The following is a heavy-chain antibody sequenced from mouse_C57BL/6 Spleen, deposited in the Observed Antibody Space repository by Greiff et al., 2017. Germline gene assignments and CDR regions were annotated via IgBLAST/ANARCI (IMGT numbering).Heavy chain of an antibody. J-gene: IGHJ1*03. V-gene: IGHV1-82*01. CDR3: ARDWDGNFDV. CDR1: GYAFSSSW. CDR2: IYPGDGDT. D-gene: IGHD4-1*01. Sequence: VQLQQSGPELVKPGASVKISCKASGYAFSSSWMNWVKQRPGKGLEWIGRIYPGDGDTNYNGKFKGKATLTADKSSSTAYMQLSSLTSEDSAVYFCARDWDGNFDVWGTGTTVTVSS.